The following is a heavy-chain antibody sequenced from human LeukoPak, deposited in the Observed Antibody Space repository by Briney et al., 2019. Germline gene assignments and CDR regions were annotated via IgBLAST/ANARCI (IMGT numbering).Heavy chain of an antibody. CDR3: ATGKGRRPGPPDY. CDR2: FDPEDGET. D-gene: IGHD7-27*01. Sequence: GASVKVSCTVSGYTLTELSMHWVRQAPGKGLEWMGGFDPEDGETIYAQKFQGRVTMTEDTSTDTAYMELSSLRSEDTAVYYCATGKGRRPGPPDYWGQGTLVTVSS. J-gene: IGHJ4*02. CDR1: GYTLTELS. V-gene: IGHV1-24*01.